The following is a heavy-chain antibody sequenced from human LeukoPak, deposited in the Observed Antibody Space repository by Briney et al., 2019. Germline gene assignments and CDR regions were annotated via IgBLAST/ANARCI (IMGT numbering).Heavy chain of an antibody. CDR3: ATRAEGSYYGSGSYYGMDV. Sequence: AGGSLRLSCAASGFTVSSNYMSWVRQAPGKGLEWVSLIYSDGTTYYADSVKGRFTTSRDNSKNTLYLQMDSLGAEDTAVYFCATRAEGSYYGSGSYYGMDVWGQGTTVTVSS. V-gene: IGHV3-66*01. D-gene: IGHD3-10*01. CDR2: IYSDGTT. CDR1: GFTVSSNY. J-gene: IGHJ6*02.